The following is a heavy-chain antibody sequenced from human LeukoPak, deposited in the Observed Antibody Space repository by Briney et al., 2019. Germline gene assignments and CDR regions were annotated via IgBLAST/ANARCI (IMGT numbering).Heavy chain of an antibody. CDR3: ARDGSPRTHYYYYYYMDV. Sequence: KPGGSLRLSCAASGFTSSCYSMNWVRQAPGKGLEWVSSISSSSSYIYYADSVKGRFTISRDNAKNSLYLQMNSLRAEDTAVYYCARDGSPRTHYYYYYYMDVWGKGTTVTVSS. CDR2: ISSSSSYI. J-gene: IGHJ6*03. CDR1: GFTSSCYS. D-gene: IGHD1-14*01. V-gene: IGHV3-21*01.